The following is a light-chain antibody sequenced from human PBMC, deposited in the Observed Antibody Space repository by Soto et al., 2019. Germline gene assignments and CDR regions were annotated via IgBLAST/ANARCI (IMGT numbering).Light chain of an antibody. CDR2: VAS. V-gene: IGKV3-20*01. J-gene: IGKJ4*01. Sequence: EIVLTQSPGTLSLSPGERATLSCRASQTVSSNCLAWYQQKPGQAPRLIIYVASSRATGFPDRFSGSGSGTDFTLTISRLEPEDFAVYYCQQYSNWPPLTFGGGTKVEIK. CDR1: QTVSSNC. CDR3: QQYSNWPPLT.